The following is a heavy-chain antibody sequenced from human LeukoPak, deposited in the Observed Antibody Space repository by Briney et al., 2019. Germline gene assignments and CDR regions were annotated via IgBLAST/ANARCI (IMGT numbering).Heavy chain of an antibody. CDR1: GFGFGQYE. Sequence: PGGSLRLSCAASGFGFGQYEMNWVRQAPGKGLEWIAYISVRAGTIYYGDSAEGRFTISRDDAKSSLYLQMNGLRVDDTAIYYCAKDFPHYYEVPHGMDVWGQGTTVTV. V-gene: IGHV3-48*03. CDR2: ISVRAGTI. J-gene: IGHJ6*02. CDR3: AKDFPHYYEVPHGMDV. D-gene: IGHD3-22*01.